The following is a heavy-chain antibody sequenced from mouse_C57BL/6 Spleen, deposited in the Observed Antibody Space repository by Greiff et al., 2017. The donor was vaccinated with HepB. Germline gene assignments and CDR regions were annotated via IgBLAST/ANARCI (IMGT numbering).Heavy chain of an antibody. V-gene: IGHV5-4*01. D-gene: IGHD1-1*01. J-gene: IGHJ1*03. CDR3: ARDRSYYGSSNWYFDV. Sequence: EVKLVESGGGLVKPGGSLKLSCAASGFTFSSYAMSWVRQTPEKRLEWVATISDGGSYTYYPDNVKGRFTISRDNDKNNLYLQMSHLKSEDTAMYYCARDRSYYGSSNWYFDVWGTGTTVTVSS. CDR1: GFTFSSYA. CDR2: ISDGGSYT.